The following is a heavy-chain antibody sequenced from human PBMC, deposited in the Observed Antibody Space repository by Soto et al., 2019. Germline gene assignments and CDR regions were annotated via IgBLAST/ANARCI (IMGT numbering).Heavy chain of an antibody. J-gene: IGHJ4*02. CDR2: ISAHNGNT. D-gene: IGHD1-26*01. Sequence: QVQLVQSGAEVKTPGASVKVSCKASGYTFTSYGISWVRQAPGQGLEWMGWISAHNGNTNHAQKLQGRVTMTTDTSTTTPYLELRTLRSDDTAVYYFATDAAVGLFDYWGQATLVTVSS. CDR3: ATDAAVGLFDY. V-gene: IGHV1-18*01. CDR1: GYTFTSYG.